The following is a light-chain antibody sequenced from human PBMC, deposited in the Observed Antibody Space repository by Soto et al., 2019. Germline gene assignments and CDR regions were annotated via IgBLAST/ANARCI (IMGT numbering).Light chain of an antibody. V-gene: IGKV3-20*01. CDR3: QQYGGFPIT. CDR1: QSVSGRY. CDR2: GAS. Sequence: ETVLTQSPGPLSLSRGERSTLSCRASQSVSGRYLAWYQQKPGQAPRLLIYGASSRATGIPDRFSGGGSGTDFTLTISRLEPGDFAVYFCQQYGGFPITFGQGTRLEIK. J-gene: IGKJ5*01.